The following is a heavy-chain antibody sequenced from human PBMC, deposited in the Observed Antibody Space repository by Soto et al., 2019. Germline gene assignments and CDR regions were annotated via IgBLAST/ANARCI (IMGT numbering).Heavy chain of an antibody. Sequence: EVQLLESGGGLVQPGGSLTLSCAASGFTFSSCAMSWVRQAPGKGLEWVSAIGDNGVSKYYADSVKGRFTISRDNSKNTLDRQMNSLRADDTAVYYCATYRQTTVTSEFWGQGALVTVSS. J-gene: IGHJ4*02. D-gene: IGHD4-17*01. V-gene: IGHV3-23*01. CDR1: GFTFSSCA. CDR3: ATYRQTTVTSEF. CDR2: IGDNGVSK.